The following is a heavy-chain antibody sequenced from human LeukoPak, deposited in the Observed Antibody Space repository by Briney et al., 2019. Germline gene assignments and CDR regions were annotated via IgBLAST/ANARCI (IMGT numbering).Heavy chain of an antibody. J-gene: IGHJ4*02. CDR3: ARDYDILTGRADRDY. CDR2: ISAYNGNT. CDR1: GYTFTSYG. Sequence: ASVKVSCKASGYTFTSYGISWVRQAPGRGLEWMGWISAYNGNTNYAQKLQGRVTMTTDTSSSTAYMELRSLRSDDTAVYYCARDYDILTGRADRDYWGQGTLVTVSS. D-gene: IGHD3-9*01. V-gene: IGHV1-18*01.